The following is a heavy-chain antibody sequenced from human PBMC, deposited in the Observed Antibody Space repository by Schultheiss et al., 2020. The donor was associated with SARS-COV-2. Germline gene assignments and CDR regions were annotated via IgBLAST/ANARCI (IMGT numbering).Heavy chain of an antibody. V-gene: IGHV1-69*01. CDR2: ITRILGTA. CDR1: GGTFTNYA. Sequence: KISCKASGGTFTNYAINWVRQAPGQGPEWMGGITRILGTANYAQKFQGRVTITADDSTSTAYLELRSLRSDDTAVYYCARDLGRRYCTGGSCPYMDVWGQGTTVTVSS. D-gene: IGHD2-15*01. CDR3: ARDLGRRYCTGGSCPYMDV. J-gene: IGHJ6*02.